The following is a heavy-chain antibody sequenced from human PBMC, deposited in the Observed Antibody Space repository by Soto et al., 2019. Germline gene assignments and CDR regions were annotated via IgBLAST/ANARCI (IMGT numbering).Heavy chain of an antibody. CDR3: ARSLRFLEWFGYGMDV. D-gene: IGHD3-3*01. J-gene: IGHJ6*02. CDR2: ISDSSSYI. V-gene: IGHV3-21*01. Sequence: GGSLRLSCAASRFTLSSYTMNWVRQAPGKGLEWVSSISDSSSYIYYADSVKGRFTISRDNAKNSLYLQMNSLRAEDTAVYYCARSLRFLEWFGYGMDVWGQGTTVTVSS. CDR1: RFTLSSYT.